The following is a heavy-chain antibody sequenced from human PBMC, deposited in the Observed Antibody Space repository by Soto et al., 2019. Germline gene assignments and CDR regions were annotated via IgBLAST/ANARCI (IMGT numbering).Heavy chain of an antibody. CDR1: GFISSDYY. CDR2: INNSGNII. Sequence: QVQLVESGGGLVKPGGSLRLSCAASGFISSDYYMNWIRQAPGKGLEWVSDINNSGNIISYANSVKGRFTISRDNAKNSLHLQMNILRAEDTAVYYCVVGMNVWGQGTTVTVSS. V-gene: IGHV3-11*01. CDR3: VVGMNV. J-gene: IGHJ6*02.